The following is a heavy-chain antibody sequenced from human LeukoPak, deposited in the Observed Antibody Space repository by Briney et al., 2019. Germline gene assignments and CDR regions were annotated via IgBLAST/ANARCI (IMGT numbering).Heavy chain of an antibody. V-gene: IGHV3-9*01. CDR1: GFTFDDYA. Sequence: PGRSLRLSCAASGFTFDDYAMHWVRQAPGKGLEWVSGISWNSGSIGYADSVKGRFTISRDNAKNSLYLQMNSLRAEGTALYYCAKGPDTAMVAFFDYWGQGTLVTVSS. J-gene: IGHJ4*02. D-gene: IGHD5-18*01. CDR2: ISWNSGSI. CDR3: AKGPDTAMVAFFDY.